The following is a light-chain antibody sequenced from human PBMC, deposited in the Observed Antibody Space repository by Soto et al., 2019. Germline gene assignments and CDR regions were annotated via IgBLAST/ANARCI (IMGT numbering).Light chain of an antibody. V-gene: IGKV1-9*01. CDR2: AAS. CDR1: QGLSSD. Sequence: DIQLTQSPSFLSASVGDRVTITCRASQGLSSDLAWYQQKPGKAPKLLIYAASTFQRGVPSRFSGSGSGTEFTLTISSLQPEAFATYYCPQLNSYPITFGQGTRLEIK. CDR3: PQLNSYPIT. J-gene: IGKJ5*01.